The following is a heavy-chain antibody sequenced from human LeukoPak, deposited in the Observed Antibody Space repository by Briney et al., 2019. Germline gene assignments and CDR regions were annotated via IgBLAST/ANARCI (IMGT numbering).Heavy chain of an antibody. Sequence: PSETLSLTCAVSGDSVSSPNWWSWVRQPPGKGLEWIGEIYHTGSTNYNPSLKSRVTISLDKSKNQFSLKLNSVTAADTAVYYCAKSNGYGLIDIWGQGTMVTVSS. CDR3: AKSNGYGLIDI. J-gene: IGHJ3*02. CDR2: IYHTGST. D-gene: IGHD3-22*01. V-gene: IGHV4-4*02. CDR1: GDSVSSPNW.